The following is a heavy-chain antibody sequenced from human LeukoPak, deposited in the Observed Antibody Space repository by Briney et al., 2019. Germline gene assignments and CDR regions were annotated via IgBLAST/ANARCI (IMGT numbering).Heavy chain of an antibody. CDR2: ISGSGGST. J-gene: IGHJ4*02. D-gene: IGHD2-15*01. Sequence: GGSLRLSCAASGFTFSSYAMSWVRQVPGKGLEWVSAISGSGGSTNYADSVKGRFTTSRDNSKNTLYLQMNSLRAEDTAVYYCAKDRLRYCSSGSCYSPVDYWGQGTLVTVSS. CDR3: AKDRLRYCSSGSCYSPVDY. CDR1: GFTFSSYA. V-gene: IGHV3-23*01.